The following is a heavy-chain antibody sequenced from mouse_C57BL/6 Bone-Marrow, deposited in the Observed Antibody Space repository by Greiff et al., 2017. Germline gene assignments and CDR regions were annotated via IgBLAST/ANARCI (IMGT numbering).Heavy chain of an antibody. J-gene: IGHJ4*01. V-gene: IGHV5-4*03. Sequence: EVKLVESGGGLVKPGGSLKLSCAASGFTFSSYAMSWVRQTPEKRLEWVATISDGGSYTYYPDNVKGRFTISRDNAKNNLYLQMSHLKSEDTAMYYCASGDYGNGDDWGQGTSVTVSS. D-gene: IGHD2-1*01. CDR2: ISDGGSYT. CDR1: GFTFSSYA. CDR3: ASGDYGNGDD.